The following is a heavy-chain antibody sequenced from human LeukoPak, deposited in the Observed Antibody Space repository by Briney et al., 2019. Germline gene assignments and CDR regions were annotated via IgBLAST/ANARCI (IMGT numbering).Heavy chain of an antibody. CDR1: GYSISSGYY. V-gene: IGHV4-38-2*02. Sequence: SETLSLTCTVSGYSISSGYYWGWIRQPPGKGLEWIGSIYHSGSTYYNPSLKSRVTISVDTSKNQFSLKLSSVTAADTAVYYCARDSSGYYPDYWGQGTLVTVSS. CDR2: IYHSGST. D-gene: IGHD3-22*01. J-gene: IGHJ4*02. CDR3: ARDSSGYYPDY.